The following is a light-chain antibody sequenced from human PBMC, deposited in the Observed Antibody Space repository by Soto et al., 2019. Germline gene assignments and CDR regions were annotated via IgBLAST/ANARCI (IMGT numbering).Light chain of an antibody. CDR3: QQYGRSSWT. V-gene: IGKV3-20*01. CDR1: HSVSSSY. J-gene: IGKJ1*01. Sequence: IVLSKSPGPLSLSPGERATLSCRASHSVSSSYLAWYQQKPGQAPRLLIHGASSRATGIPDRFSGSGSGTDFTLTISRLEPEDFAVYYCQQYGRSSWTFGQGTKLDIK. CDR2: GAS.